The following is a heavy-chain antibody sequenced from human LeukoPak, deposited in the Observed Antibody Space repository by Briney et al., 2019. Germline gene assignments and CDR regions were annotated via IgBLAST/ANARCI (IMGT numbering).Heavy chain of an antibody. V-gene: IGHV3-23*01. J-gene: IGHJ4*02. CDR1: GFTFSSYA. D-gene: IGHD3-10*01. CDR3: AKIGVGPLQIDY. Sequence: GGSLRLSCAASGFTFSSYAMSWVRQAPGKGLEWVSAISGSGGSTYYADPVKGRFTISRDNSKNTLYLQMNSLRAEDTAVYYCAKIGVGPLQIDYWGQGTLVTVSS. CDR2: ISGSGGST.